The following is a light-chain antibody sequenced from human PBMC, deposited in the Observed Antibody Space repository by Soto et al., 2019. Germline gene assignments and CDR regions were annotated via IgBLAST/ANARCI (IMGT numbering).Light chain of an antibody. CDR2: EDH. Sequence: NFMLTQPHSVSESPGKTVTISCTRSSGSIASSFVQWYQQRPGTSPTTIIYEDHQRPSGVPDRFSGSIDTSSNSASLTISGLKTEDEADYYCQSYDTTSQVFGGGTKLTVL. V-gene: IGLV6-57*01. J-gene: IGLJ3*02. CDR1: SGSIASSF. CDR3: QSYDTTSQV.